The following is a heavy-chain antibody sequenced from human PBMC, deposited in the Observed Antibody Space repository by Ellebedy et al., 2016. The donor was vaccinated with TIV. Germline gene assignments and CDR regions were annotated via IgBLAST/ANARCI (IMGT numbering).Heavy chain of an antibody. CDR2: IYGGGST. CDR3: ARGFSTYYYGSGRTDY. D-gene: IGHD3-10*01. Sequence: PGGSLRLSCAASEFTVSSNYMTWVRQAPGKGLEWVSVIYGGGSTYYADSVKGRFTISRDNSKNTLYLQMNSLRAEDTAVYYCARGFSTYYYGSGRTDYWGQGTLVTVSS. J-gene: IGHJ4*02. CDR1: EFTVSSNY. V-gene: IGHV3-66*01.